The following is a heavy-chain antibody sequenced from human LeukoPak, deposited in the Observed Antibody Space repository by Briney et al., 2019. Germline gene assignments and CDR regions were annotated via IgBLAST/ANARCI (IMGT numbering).Heavy chain of an antibody. J-gene: IGHJ4*02. CDR1: GYTFTSYD. V-gene: IGHV1-8*01. CDR3: ASRDSSGSGGFDY. CDR2: MNPNSGNT. D-gene: IGHD3-22*01. Sequence: EASVKVSCKASGYTFTSYDINWVRQATGQGLEWMGWMNPNSGNTGYAQKFQDRVTITRDRSMSTAYMELSSLRSEDTAMYYCASRDSSGSGGFDYWGQGTLVTVSS.